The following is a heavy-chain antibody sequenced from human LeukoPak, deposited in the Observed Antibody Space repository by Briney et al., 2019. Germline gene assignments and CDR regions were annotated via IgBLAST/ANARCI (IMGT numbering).Heavy chain of an antibody. J-gene: IGHJ4*02. CDR3: ATTTIRLGY. Sequence: PSETLSLTCTVSGGSISSSSHYWGWLRQPPGTGLEWIGSMYYRGSTYHNPSLKSRVTISVDTSKNQFSLKLSSVTAADTAVYYYATTTIRLGYWGQGTLVTVSS. V-gene: IGHV4-39*07. D-gene: IGHD1-26*01. CDR2: MYYRGST. CDR1: GGSISSSSHY.